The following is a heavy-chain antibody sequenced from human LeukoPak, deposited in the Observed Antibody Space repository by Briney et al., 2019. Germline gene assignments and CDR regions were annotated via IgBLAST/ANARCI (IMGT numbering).Heavy chain of an antibody. Sequence: GGSLRLSCAASGFTFSGFAMSWVRRTPGKGLEWVSAISGSGGSTYYADSVKGRFTISRDNSKNTLYLQMNSLRAEDTAVYYCVVCSSTSCYVPHFDYWGQGTLVTVSS. V-gene: IGHV3-23*01. CDR3: VVCSSTSCYVPHFDY. D-gene: IGHD2-2*01. CDR1: GFTFSGFA. CDR2: ISGSGGST. J-gene: IGHJ4*02.